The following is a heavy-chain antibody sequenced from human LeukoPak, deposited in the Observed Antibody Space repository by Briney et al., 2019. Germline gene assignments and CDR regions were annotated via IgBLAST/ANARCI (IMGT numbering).Heavy chain of an antibody. D-gene: IGHD3-10*01. CDR1: GFTFSDYA. Sequence: GGSLRLSCAASGFTFSDYAMIWVRQAPGKGLEWVSGIGSSGVNTDYATSVKGRFTISRDNTKSTLHLLMNSLRVEDTDTYYCAKGRNSGSYFGIDPWGQGTPVSVSS. V-gene: IGHV3-23*01. CDR2: IGSSGVNT. J-gene: IGHJ5*02. CDR3: AKGRNSGSYFGIDP.